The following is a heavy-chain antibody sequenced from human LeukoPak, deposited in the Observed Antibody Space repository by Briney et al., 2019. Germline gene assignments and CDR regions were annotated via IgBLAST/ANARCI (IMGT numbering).Heavy chain of an antibody. CDR2: ITYDGSKK. D-gene: IGHD3-9*01. CDR3: ARGLDYDILTF. J-gene: IGHJ4*02. Sequence: GGSLRLSCAGSGFTFSDYYMSWIRQAPGKGLEWVAVITYDGSKKYYADSVKGRFTISRDNSKNTLYLQMDSLRTEDTAVYYCARGLDYDILTFWGQGTLVTVSS. CDR1: GFTFSDYY. V-gene: IGHV3-30-3*01.